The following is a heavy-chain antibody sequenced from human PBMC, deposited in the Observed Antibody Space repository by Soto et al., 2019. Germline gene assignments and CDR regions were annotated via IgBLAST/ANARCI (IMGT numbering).Heavy chain of an antibody. D-gene: IGHD2-2*01. CDR1: GFTFTSYG. Sequence: EASVKVSCKASGFTFTSYGISWVRQAPGQGLEWMGWISAYNGDTHYTQRLQGRVTMTADTAVYYCARQRIVVVPAAIRVYYYYGMDVWGQGTTVTVSS. CDR3: YGMDV. V-gene: IGHV1-18*01. J-gene: IGHJ6*02. CDR2: ISAYNGDT.